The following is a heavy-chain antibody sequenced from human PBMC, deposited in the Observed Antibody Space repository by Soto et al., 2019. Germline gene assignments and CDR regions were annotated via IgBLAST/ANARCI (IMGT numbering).Heavy chain of an antibody. Sequence: SVKVSCKASGGTFSNHAISWLRQAPGQGLEWVGGIIPMFPTADYAQRFQGRVTITADDSTTTVYMELSGLRSEDTAMYYCARDDATYCGGDCYRYFYYGMDVWGQGTTVTVSS. J-gene: IGHJ6*02. CDR2: IIPMFPTA. CDR1: GGTFSNHA. CDR3: ARDDATYCGGDCYRYFYYGMDV. V-gene: IGHV1-69*13. D-gene: IGHD2-21*02.